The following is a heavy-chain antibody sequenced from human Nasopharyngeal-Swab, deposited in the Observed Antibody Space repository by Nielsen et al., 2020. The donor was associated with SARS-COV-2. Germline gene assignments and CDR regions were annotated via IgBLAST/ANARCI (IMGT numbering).Heavy chain of an antibody. Sequence: SVKVSCKASGGTFISYAISWVRQAPGQGLEWMGGIIPIFGTANYAQKFQGRVTITADESTSTAYMELSSLRSEDTAVYYCVRTVVTNYYYYYMDVWGKGTTVTVSS. CDR2: IIPIFGTA. V-gene: IGHV1-69*13. CDR3: VRTVVTNYYYYYMDV. J-gene: IGHJ6*03. D-gene: IGHD2-15*01. CDR1: GGTFISYA.